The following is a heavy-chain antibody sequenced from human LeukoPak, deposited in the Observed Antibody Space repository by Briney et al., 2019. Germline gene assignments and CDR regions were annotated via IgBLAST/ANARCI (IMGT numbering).Heavy chain of an antibody. CDR2: IWYDGSNK. Sequence: GGSLRLSCAASGFTFSGYGMHWVRQASGKGLEWVAVIWYDGSNKYYADSVKGRFTISRDNSKNTLYLQVNSLRAEDTAVYYCAKGGKWDVTPFDYWGQGTLVTVSS. V-gene: IGHV3-33*06. CDR1: GFTFSGYG. CDR3: AKGGKWDVTPFDY. D-gene: IGHD1-26*01. J-gene: IGHJ4*02.